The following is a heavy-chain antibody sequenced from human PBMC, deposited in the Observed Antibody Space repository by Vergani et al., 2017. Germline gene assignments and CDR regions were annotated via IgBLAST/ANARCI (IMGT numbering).Heavy chain of an antibody. V-gene: IGHV3-30*02. CDR3: AKHFRGWGIDY. Sequence: QVQLVESGGGVVQRGGSLRLTCATSGFTLSNYDMQWIRPGPGKGLEFVAFIQFDGSNQYYADSVKGRFTLSGEFSKNTLYLQMNSLRTDDTATYYCAKHFRGWGIDYWGQGTQVIVSS. CDR2: IQFDGSNQ. D-gene: IGHD3-16*01. J-gene: IGHJ4*02. CDR1: GFTLSNYD.